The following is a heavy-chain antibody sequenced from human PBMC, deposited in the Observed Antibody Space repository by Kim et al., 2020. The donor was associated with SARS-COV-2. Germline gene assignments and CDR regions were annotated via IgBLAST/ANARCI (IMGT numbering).Heavy chain of an antibody. CDR1: GYTFTSYG. Sequence: ASVKVSCKASGYTFTSYGISWVRQAPGQGLEWMGWISAYNGNTNYAQKLQGRVTMTTDTSTSTAYMELRSLRSDDTAVYYCARDPSSRQLGLNNWFDPWGQGTLVTVSS. V-gene: IGHV1-18*01. CDR2: ISAYNGNT. D-gene: IGHD6-13*01. J-gene: IGHJ5*02. CDR3: ARDPSSRQLGLNNWFDP.